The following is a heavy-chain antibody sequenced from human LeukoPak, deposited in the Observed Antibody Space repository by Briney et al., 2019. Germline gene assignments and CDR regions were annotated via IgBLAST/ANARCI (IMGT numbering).Heavy chain of an antibody. CDR2: ISGSGGST. J-gene: IGHJ6*02. CDR3: AKGVNYYYYYGMDV. CDR1: GFTFSSYA. D-gene: IGHD3-3*01. Sequence: GGSLRLSCAASGFTFSSYAMSWVRKAPGKGLEWVSAISGSGGSTYFADSVKGRFTISRDNSKNTLYLQMNSLRAEDTAVYYCAKGVNYYYYYGMDVWGQGTTVTVSS. V-gene: IGHV3-23*01.